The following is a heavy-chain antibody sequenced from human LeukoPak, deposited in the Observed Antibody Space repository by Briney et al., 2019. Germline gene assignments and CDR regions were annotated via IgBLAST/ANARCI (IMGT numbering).Heavy chain of an antibody. CDR2: ISGSGGST. CDR3: AIATTQRGIAAATDY. Sequence: GGSLRLSCAASGSTFSSYAMSWVRQAPGKGLEWVSAISGSGGSTYYADSVKGRFTISRDNSKNTLYLQMNSLRAEDTAVYYCAIATTQRGIAAATDYWGQGTLVTVSS. CDR1: GSTFSSYA. V-gene: IGHV3-23*01. D-gene: IGHD6-13*01. J-gene: IGHJ4*02.